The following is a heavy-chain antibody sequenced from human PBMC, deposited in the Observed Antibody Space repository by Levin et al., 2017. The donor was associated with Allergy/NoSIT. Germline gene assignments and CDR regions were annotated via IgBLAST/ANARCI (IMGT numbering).Heavy chain of an antibody. CDR1: GFTFDEYA. CDR2: VSWDGGSA. J-gene: IGHJ4*02. Sequence: GGSLRLSCAASGFTFDEYAMHWVRQAPGKGLEWVSLVSWDGGSAYYADSVKGRFTISRDNSKNSLYLQMHTLRAEDTALYYCAKDKLSHAPSGIDYWGQGTLVTVSS. D-gene: IGHD3-10*01. CDR3: AKDKLSHAPSGIDY. V-gene: IGHV3-43D*03.